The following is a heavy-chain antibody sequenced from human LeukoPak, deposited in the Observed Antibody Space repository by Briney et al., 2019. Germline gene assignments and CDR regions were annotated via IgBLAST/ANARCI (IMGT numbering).Heavy chain of an antibody. CDR2: ISYDGSNK. D-gene: IGHD3-22*01. Sequence: PGGSLRLSCAASGFTFSSYAMHWVRQAPGKGLEWVAVISYDGSNKYYADSVKGRFTISRDNSKNTLYLQMNSLRAEDTAVYYCARDLYYYDSRGPVDIWGQGTMVTVSS. V-gene: IGHV3-30-3*01. CDR3: ARDLYYYDSRGPVDI. J-gene: IGHJ3*02. CDR1: GFTFSSYA.